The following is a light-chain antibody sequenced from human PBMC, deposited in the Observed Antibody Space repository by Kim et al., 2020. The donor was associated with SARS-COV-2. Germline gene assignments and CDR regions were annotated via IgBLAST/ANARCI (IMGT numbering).Light chain of an antibody. CDR1: KSITDW. V-gene: IGKV1-5*03. J-gene: IGKJ1*01. CDR2: KTS. CDR3: QQYYDYWT. Sequence: SASVGDRVTITCRASKSITDWVAWYQQKPGKAPKLMIHKTSSLENGVPSRFSGSGSATEFTLTISSLQTDDFATYYCQQYYDYWTFGQGTKVDIK.